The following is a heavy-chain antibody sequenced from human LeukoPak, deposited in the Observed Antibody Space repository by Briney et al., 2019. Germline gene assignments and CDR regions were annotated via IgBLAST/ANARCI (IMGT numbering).Heavy chain of an antibody. CDR2: INPNSGGT. CDR3: ARDPHYGDFRRYYFYMDV. V-gene: IGHV1-2*02. CDR1: GYTFTGYY. J-gene: IGHJ6*03. Sequence: ASVKVSCKASGYTFTGYYIHWVRQAPGQGLEWMGWINPNSGGTSYAQKFQGRVTMTRDTSISTAYMELSRLRSDDTAVYYCARDPHYGDFRRYYFYMDVWGKGTTVTVSS. D-gene: IGHD4-17*01.